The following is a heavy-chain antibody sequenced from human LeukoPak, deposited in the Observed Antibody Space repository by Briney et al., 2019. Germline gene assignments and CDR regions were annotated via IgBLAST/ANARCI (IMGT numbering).Heavy chain of an antibody. J-gene: IGHJ3*02. Sequence: GGSLRLSCAASGFTFSSYAMSWVRQAPGKGLEWVSTISGSGGTTYYADSVKGRFTISRDNSKNTLYLQMNSLRAEDTAVYYCAKDRNYDFTVDAFDIWGQGTMVTVSS. CDR3: AKDRNYDFTVDAFDI. D-gene: IGHD3-3*01. V-gene: IGHV3-23*01. CDR1: GFTFSSYA. CDR2: ISGSGGTT.